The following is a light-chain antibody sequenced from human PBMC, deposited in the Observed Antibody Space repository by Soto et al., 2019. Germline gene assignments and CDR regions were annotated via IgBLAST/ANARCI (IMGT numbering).Light chain of an antibody. V-gene: IGKV3-20*01. CDR3: HQYGSSPRFT. CDR1: QSVSSSY. Sequence: EIVLTQSPGTLSLSPGERATLSCRASQSVSSSYLAWYQQKAGQAPRLLIYGASSRSTGIPDRFSGSGAETDFTLTISRLEPEDFAVYYCHQYGSSPRFTFGPGTKVDIK. CDR2: GAS. J-gene: IGKJ3*01.